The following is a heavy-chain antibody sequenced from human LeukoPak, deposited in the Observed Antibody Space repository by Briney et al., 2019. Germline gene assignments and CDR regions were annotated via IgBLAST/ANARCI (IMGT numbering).Heavy chain of an antibody. CDR2: ISGSGGST. CDR3: ARGPSGSYDY. CDR1: GFTFSSYA. J-gene: IGHJ4*02. Sequence: QTGGSLRLSCVASGFTFSSYAMSWVRQAPGKGLEWVSAISGSGGSTYYADSVKGRFTISRDNAKNSLYLQMNSLRAEDTAVYYCARGPSGSYDYWGQGTLVTVSS. V-gene: IGHV3-23*01. D-gene: IGHD1-26*01.